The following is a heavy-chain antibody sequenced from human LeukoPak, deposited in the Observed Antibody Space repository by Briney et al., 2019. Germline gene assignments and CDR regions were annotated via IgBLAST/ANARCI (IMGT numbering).Heavy chain of an antibody. Sequence: GGSLRLSCAASGFTFSSYAMNWVRQAPGKGLEWVSLITGGGESTYYADSVKGRFTVSRDNSKNTLLLQMNSLRAEDTAVYYCAREAVGYFDYWGQGTLVTVSS. V-gene: IGHV3-23*01. J-gene: IGHJ4*02. CDR2: ITGGGEST. CDR3: AREAVGYFDY. D-gene: IGHD4-23*01. CDR1: GFTFSSYA.